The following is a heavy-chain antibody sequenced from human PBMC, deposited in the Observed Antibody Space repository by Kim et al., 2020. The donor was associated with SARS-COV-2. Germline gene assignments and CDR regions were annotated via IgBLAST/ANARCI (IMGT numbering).Heavy chain of an antibody. V-gene: IGHV4-59*01. CDR3: AREALRFLGMDV. CDR2: IYYSGST. D-gene: IGHD3-3*01. J-gene: IGHJ6*03. Sequence: SETLSLTCTVSGGSISSYYWSWIRQPPGKGLEWIGYIYYSGSTNYNPSLKSRVTISVDTSKNQFSLKLSSVTAADTAVYYCAREALRFLGMDVWGKGTTV. CDR1: GGSISSYY.